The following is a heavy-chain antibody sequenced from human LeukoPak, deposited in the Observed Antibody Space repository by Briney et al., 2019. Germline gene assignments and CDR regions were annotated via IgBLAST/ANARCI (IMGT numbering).Heavy chain of an antibody. J-gene: IGHJ4*02. V-gene: IGHV4-31*03. CDR2: IYYSGST. CDR1: GGSISSRAYY. D-gene: IGHD5-24*01. Sequence: SETLSLTCTVSGGSISSRAYYWICIRHPPGKGPEGIGYIYYSGSTYYNPSPKRRVIISLNTSKTQFSMKLSSVTAAATVVYYCGRADGTIYYFDSWGQGTVVTVSS. CDR3: GRADGTIYYFDS.